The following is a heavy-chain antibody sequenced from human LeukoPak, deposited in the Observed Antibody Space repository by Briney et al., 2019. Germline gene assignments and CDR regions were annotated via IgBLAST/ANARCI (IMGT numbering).Heavy chain of an antibody. D-gene: IGHD6-19*01. CDR3: ARALGSSGWYFGH. CDR2: ISSSTTII. V-gene: IGHV3-48*02. J-gene: IGHJ4*02. Sequence: GGSLRLSCAASGLTFSNYGMNWVRHAPGKGLEWISYISSSTTIIYYADSVKGRFTISRDNAQNSLYLQMNSLRDEDTAVYYCARALGSSGWYFGHWGQGTLVTVSS. CDR1: GLTFSNYG.